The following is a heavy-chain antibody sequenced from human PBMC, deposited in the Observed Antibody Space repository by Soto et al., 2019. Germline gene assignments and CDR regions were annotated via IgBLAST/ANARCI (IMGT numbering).Heavy chain of an antibody. J-gene: IGHJ5*02. D-gene: IGHD4-17*01. CDR3: ARDRHDYGDSENWFDP. V-gene: IGHV3-30-3*01. CDR1: GFTFSSYA. CDR2: ISYDGSNK. Sequence: QVQLVESGGGVVQSGRSLRLSCAASGFTFSSYAMHWVRQAPGKGLEWVAVISYDGSNKYYADSVKGRFTISRDNSKNTLYLQMNSLRAEDTAVYYCARDRHDYGDSENWFDPWGQGTLVTVSS.